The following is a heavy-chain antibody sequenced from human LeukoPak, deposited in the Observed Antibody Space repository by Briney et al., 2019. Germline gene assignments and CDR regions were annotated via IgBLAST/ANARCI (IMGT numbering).Heavy chain of an antibody. V-gene: IGHV3-7*01. CDR3: ARVITVYNDYEEVAEYFQH. CDR1: GFTFSGYW. Sequence: GGSLRLSCAASGFTFSGYWMSWVRQAPGKGLEWVANIKQDGSEKYYVDSVKGRFTISRDNAKNSLYLQMNSLRAEDTAVYYCARVITVYNDYEEVAEYFQHWGQGTLVTVSS. D-gene: IGHD4-17*01. J-gene: IGHJ1*01. CDR2: IKQDGSEK.